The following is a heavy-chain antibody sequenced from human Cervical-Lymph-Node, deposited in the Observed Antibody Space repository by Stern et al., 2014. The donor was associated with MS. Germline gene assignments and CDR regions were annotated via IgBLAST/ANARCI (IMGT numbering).Heavy chain of an antibody. D-gene: IGHD5-18*01. CDR2: INSSGGKT. V-gene: IGHV3-23*04. CDR3: AKAHVPRAGFLRIQVWTH. J-gene: IGHJ4*01. CDR1: GFSFSDYA. Sequence: EVQLVESGGGLVQPGTSLRLSCAASGFSFSDYAMSWVRQAPGKGLEWVSGINSSGGKTSCADSVRGRFPIPRDNSKSTLFLKMNSLRSAATAVYYCAKAHVPRAGFLRIQVWTHGGQGTLVTIPS.